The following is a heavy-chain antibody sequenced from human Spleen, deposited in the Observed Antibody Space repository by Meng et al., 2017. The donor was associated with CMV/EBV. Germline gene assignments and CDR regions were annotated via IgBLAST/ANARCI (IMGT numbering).Heavy chain of an antibody. Sequence: GESLKISCAASRFTFSSYGMHWVRQAPGKGLEWVAFIRYDGSNKYYADSVKGRFTISRDNSKNTLYLQMNSLRAEDTAVYYCAKGLQRAFDYWGQGTLVTVSS. CDR3: AKGLQRAFDY. CDR1: RFTFSSYG. D-gene: IGHD5-24*01. J-gene: IGHJ4*02. CDR2: IRYDGSNK. V-gene: IGHV3-30*02.